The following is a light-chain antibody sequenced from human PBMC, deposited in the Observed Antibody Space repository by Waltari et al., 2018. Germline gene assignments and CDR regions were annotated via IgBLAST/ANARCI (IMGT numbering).Light chain of an antibody. V-gene: IGLV3-27*01. Sequence: SYDLPQPSPVAVSPGQTPRLTCLGDAATEKYVRWFQRKPGQAPVVLIDRDNERPPGIPERFSASTSGTTVTLTISGAQVEDEGDYYCHTSTDNTYVFGSGTTVTVL. CDR1: AATEKY. CDR2: RDN. CDR3: HTSTDNTYV. J-gene: IGLJ1*01.